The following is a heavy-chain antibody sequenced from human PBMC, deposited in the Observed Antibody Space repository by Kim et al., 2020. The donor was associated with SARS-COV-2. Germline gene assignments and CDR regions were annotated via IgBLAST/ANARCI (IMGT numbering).Heavy chain of an antibody. V-gene: IGHV4-4*07. CDR1: GGSISSYY. CDR2: IYTSGST. CDR3: GRDSAPRGWGLLSTHYG. D-gene: IGHD1-26*01. Sequence: AETLSLTCTVSGGSISSYYWSWIRQPAGKGLEWIGRIYTSGSTNYNASLKRRVTMSVDTSKNQFSLMLSSVTAADTAVYYCGRDSAPRGWGLLSTHYG. J-gene: IGHJ6*01.